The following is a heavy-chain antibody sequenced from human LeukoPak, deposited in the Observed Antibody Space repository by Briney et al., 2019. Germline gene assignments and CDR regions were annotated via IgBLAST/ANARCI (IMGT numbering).Heavy chain of an antibody. J-gene: IGHJ4*02. CDR1: GFTFSNYA. V-gene: IGHV3-23*01. D-gene: IGHD6-13*01. CDR2: ISGNGGST. CDR3: AKDLRELYSSSWSDY. Sequence: GGSLRLSCAASGFTFSNYAMSWVRQAPGKGLKWVSAISGNGGSTYYADSVKGRFTISRDNSKNTPYLQMNSLRAEDTAVYYCAKDLRELYSSSWSDYWGQGTLVTVSS.